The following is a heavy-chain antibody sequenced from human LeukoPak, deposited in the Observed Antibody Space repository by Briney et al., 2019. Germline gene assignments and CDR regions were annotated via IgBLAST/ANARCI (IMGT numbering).Heavy chain of an antibody. V-gene: IGHV1-18*01. CDR1: GYTFTSYG. CDR3: ARDLGYCSTTSCLRNWFDP. J-gene: IGHJ5*02. CDR2: ISAYNSNT. Sequence: ASVKVSCKASGYTFTSYGISWVRQAPGHGLEWMGWISAYNSNTNYAQKLQGRVTMTTDTSTSTVYMELRSLRSDDTAVYYCARDLGYCSTTSCLRNWFDPWGQGTLVTVSS. D-gene: IGHD2-2*01.